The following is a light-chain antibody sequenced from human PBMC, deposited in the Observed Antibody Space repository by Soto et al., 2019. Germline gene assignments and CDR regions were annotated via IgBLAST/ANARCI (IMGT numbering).Light chain of an antibody. J-gene: IGKJ4*01. CDR2: GAS. V-gene: IGKV3-15*01. Sequence: EIVMTQSPATLSVSPGERATLSCRASQSVSSKLAWYQQKPGQAPRLLIYGASTRATGIPVRFSGSGSGTEFTLTISSLQSEDFAVYYCHQYGESPPTFGGGTKVEI. CDR1: QSVSSK. CDR3: HQYGESPPT.